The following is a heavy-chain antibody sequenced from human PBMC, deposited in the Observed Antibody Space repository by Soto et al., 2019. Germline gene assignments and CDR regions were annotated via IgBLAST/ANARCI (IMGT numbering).Heavy chain of an antibody. Sequence: PSETLSLTCTVSGGSISSYYWSWIRQPPGKGLEWIGYIYYSGSTNYNPSLKSRVTISVDTSKNQFSLKLSSVTAADTAVYYCSSEDYYDSSGSQGPFDIWGQGTMVTGSS. J-gene: IGHJ3*02. CDR3: SSEDYYDSSGSQGPFDI. D-gene: IGHD3-22*01. CDR2: IYYSGST. CDR1: GGSISSYY. V-gene: IGHV4-59*01.